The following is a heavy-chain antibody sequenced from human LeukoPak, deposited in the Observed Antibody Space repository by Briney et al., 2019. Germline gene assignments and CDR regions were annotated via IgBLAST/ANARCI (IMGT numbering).Heavy chain of an antibody. Sequence: SETLSLTCAVYGGSFSGCYWSWIRQPPGKGLEWIGEINHSGSTNYNPSLKSRVTISVDTSKNQFSLKLSSVTAADTAVYYCARGWPGGAVYYWGQGTLVTVSS. D-gene: IGHD3-16*01. J-gene: IGHJ4*02. CDR1: GGSFSGCY. CDR3: ARGWPGGAVYY. CDR2: INHSGST. V-gene: IGHV4-34*01.